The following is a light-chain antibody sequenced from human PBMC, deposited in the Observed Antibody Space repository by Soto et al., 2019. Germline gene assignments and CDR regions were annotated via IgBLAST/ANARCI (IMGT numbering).Light chain of an antibody. Sequence: DIQMTQSPSTLSASVGDRVTITCRASQSISSWLAWYQQKPGKVPKVLIYKASSLESGVPSRFSGSGSGTEFTLTISSLQPDDFATYYCQQYNSYSQTFGQGTKVDI. CDR1: QSISSW. CDR2: KAS. CDR3: QQYNSYSQT. J-gene: IGKJ1*01. V-gene: IGKV1-5*03.